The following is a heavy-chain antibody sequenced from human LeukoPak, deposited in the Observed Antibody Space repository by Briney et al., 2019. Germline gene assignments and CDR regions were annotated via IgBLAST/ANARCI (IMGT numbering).Heavy chain of an antibody. D-gene: IGHD6-19*01. V-gene: IGHV3-21*01. CDR3: AGHSPRYGTGIQQYY. J-gene: IGHJ4*02. CDR2: ISSSSSYI. CDR1: GFTFSSYS. Sequence: GSLRLSCAASGFTFSSYSMNWVRQAPGKGLEWVSSISSSSSYIYYADSVKGRFTISRDNAKNSLYLQMNSLRAEDTAVYYCAGHSPRYGTGIQQYYWGQGTLVTVSS.